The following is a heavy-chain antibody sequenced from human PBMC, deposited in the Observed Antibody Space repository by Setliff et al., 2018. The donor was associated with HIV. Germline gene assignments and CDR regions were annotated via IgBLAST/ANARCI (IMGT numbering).Heavy chain of an antibody. J-gene: IGHJ4*02. V-gene: IGHV3-23*01. CDR3: ARGSPTAGDY. Sequence: PGGSLRLSCAASGFSFSSYGMHWVRQAPGKGLEWVSTINSGERTFYAKSVKGRFTISRDNSKSTLYLQVNSLRAEDTAVYYCARGSPTAGDYWGQGTLVTVSS. CDR1: GFSFSSYG. CDR2: INSGERT.